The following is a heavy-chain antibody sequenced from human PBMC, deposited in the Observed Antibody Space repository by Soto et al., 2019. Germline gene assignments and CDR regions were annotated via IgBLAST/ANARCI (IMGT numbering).Heavy chain of an antibody. J-gene: IGHJ5*02. CDR2: IYYNGNT. Sequence: VQLQESGPGLAKPSETLSLTCTVSGGSISGYYWSWIRQSPGKGLEWIGYIYYNGNTNYNPSLKSRVTISVDTSKDQFYLRLSSVTAADTAVYYCARVVGKNWFDPWGQGTLVTVSS. CDR1: GGSISGYY. D-gene: IGHD2-15*01. CDR3: ARVVGKNWFDP. V-gene: IGHV4-59*01.